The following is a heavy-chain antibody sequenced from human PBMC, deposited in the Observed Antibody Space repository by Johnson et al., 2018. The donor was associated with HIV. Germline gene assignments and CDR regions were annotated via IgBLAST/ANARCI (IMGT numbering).Heavy chain of an antibody. CDR3: GVGATIRDV. CDR1: GFTFDDYA. D-gene: IGHD1-26*01. Sequence: EVQLVESGGGLVQPGRSLRLSCTASGFTFDDYAMNWVRQAPGKGLVWVSRINSDGRGTSYADSVKGRFTISRDNAKNTLDLQMNRLKSDDTAVYYCGVGATIRDVWGQGTMVSVSS. V-gene: IGHV3-74*02. J-gene: IGHJ3*01. CDR2: INSDGRGT.